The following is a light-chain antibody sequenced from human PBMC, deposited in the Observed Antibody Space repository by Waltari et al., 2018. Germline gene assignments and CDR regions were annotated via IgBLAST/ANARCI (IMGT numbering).Light chain of an antibody. V-gene: IGLV3-21*04. J-gene: IGLJ2*01. Sequence: SYVLTQAPSVSVAPGQTATITCGGNDIGRTNVHWYQQKPGQAPIVVIYYDSDRPSGIPERFSGSNSENTATRTISRVEAGDEADYFCQVWDPNSDHLVVFGGGTKLTVL. CDR1: DIGRTN. CDR2: YDS. CDR3: QVWDPNSDHLVV.